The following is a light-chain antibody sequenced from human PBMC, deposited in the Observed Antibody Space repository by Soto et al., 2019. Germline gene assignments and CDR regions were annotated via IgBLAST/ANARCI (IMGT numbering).Light chain of an antibody. CDR1: QRLPSDY. J-gene: IGKJ2*01. CDR3: QQSFTSPYT. CDR2: VAS. V-gene: IGKV3-20*01. Sequence: DIVLTQSPGTLSLPPGERATLSCRASQRLPSDYLAWYQQKPGQAPRLLIYVASSRATGIPDRFSGSGSGTDFTLSISRLEPEDFAVYYCQQSFTSPYTFGQGTKVDIK.